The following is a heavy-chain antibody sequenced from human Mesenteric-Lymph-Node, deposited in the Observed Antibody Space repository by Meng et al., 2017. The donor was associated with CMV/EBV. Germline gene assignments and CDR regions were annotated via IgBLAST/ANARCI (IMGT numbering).Heavy chain of an antibody. Sequence: SLSASGVAGAWVRQPPGKALECLALIYWDDDKHYSPSLKTRLTITKDTSKNQVVLTMTNMDPVDTATYYCAYRPDGQKGGGRYRGFDPWGQGTLVTVSS. CDR2: IYWDDDK. J-gene: IGHJ5*02. V-gene: IGHV2-5*02. CDR1: SLSASGVA. D-gene: IGHD3-16*02. CDR3: AYRPDGQKGGGRYRGFDP.